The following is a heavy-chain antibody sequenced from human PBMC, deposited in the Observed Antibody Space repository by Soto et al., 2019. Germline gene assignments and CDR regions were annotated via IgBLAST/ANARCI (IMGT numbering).Heavy chain of an antibody. CDR1: GFSFSDYS. D-gene: IGHD3-16*01. Sequence: QVQLVESGGDLVKPGGFLRLSCVASGFSFSDYSMTWMRQAPGGGLDFVAFISNTAITDYYADSVKGRFTISRDNARNEVYVQMDSLKEEDAAEYYWARDLHQMLTQKPYYYYLHDWGTGTPVTVS. CDR2: ISNTAITD. J-gene: IGHJ6*03. CDR3: ARDLHQMLTQKPYYYYLHD. V-gene: IGHV3-11*01.